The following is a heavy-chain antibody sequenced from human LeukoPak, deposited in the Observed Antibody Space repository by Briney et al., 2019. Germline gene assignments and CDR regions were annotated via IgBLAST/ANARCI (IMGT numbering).Heavy chain of an antibody. CDR2: INPNSGET. D-gene: IGHD4-11*01. V-gene: IGHV1-2*02. CDR3: ARDRDYSNTERGFDY. Sequence: ASVKVSCKTSGYTFTDYYIHWVRQAPGQGLEWMGWINPNSGETNSAQKFRGRVIMTGDTSISTAYMELRRVTSDDTAVYYCARDRDYSNTERGFDYWGQGTLVTVSS. CDR1: GYTFTDYY. J-gene: IGHJ4*02.